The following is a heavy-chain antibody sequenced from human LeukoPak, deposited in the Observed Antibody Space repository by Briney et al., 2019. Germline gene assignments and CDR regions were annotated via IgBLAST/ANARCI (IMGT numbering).Heavy chain of an antibody. CDR2: TYYRSKWYN. V-gene: IGHV6-1*01. D-gene: IGHD6-19*01. CDR3: ARAVAGRLDY. Sequence: SQTLSLTCGISGDIVSSNSVAWTWIRQSPSRGLEWLGRTYYRSKWYNDYAVSVKSRITINADTSKNQFSLQLNSVTPEDTAVYYCARAVAGRLDYWGQGTLATVSS. J-gene: IGHJ4*02. CDR1: GDIVSSNSVA.